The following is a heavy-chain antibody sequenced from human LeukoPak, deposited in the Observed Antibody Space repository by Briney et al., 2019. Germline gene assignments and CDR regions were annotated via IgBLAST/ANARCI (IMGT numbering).Heavy chain of an antibody. CDR3: ARGPDLYYFDY. J-gene: IGHJ4*02. CDR1: GGSISSGGYY. CDR2: IYYSGST. V-gene: IGHV4-31*03. Sequence: PSETLSLTCTVSGGSISSGGYYWSWIRQHPGKGLEWIGYIYYSGSTYYNPSLKSRVTISVNTSKNQFSLKLSSVTAADTAVYYCARGPDLYYFDYWGQGTLVTVSS. D-gene: IGHD1-14*01.